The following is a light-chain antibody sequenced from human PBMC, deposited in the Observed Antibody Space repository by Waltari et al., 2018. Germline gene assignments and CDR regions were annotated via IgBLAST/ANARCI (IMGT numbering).Light chain of an antibody. CDR1: SSNIGSNT. CDR2: GNH. Sequence: QSVLTQPPSASGTPGQRVTVSCSGSSSNIGSNTVNWYQQPPGTAPKLLIYGNHQRPSGVPDRFSGSKSDTSASLAISGLQSEDEGDYYCAAWDDSLNGPVFGGGTKLTVL. J-gene: IGLJ3*02. CDR3: AAWDDSLNGPV. V-gene: IGLV1-44*01.